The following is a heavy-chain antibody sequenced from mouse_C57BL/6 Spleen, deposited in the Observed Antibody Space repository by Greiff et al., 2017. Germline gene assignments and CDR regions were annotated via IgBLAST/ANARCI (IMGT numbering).Heavy chain of an antibody. CDR1: GYTFTSYW. J-gene: IGHJ4*01. CDR3: AMRKNFYAVGD. Sequence: QVQLQQPGAELVKPGASVKVSCKASGYTFTSYWMHWVKQRPGQGLEWIGMIHPSDSDTNYNQKFKGKATLTVDKSSSTAYMQLSSLTSDDSAVYEWAMRKNFYAVGDWGQGASVTVAT. V-gene: IGHV1-74*01. CDR2: IHPSDSDT.